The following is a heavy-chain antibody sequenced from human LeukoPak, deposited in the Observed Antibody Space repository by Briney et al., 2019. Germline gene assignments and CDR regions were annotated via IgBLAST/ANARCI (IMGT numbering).Heavy chain of an antibody. CDR1: GYTFTDYF. J-gene: IGHJ4*02. D-gene: IGHD6-13*01. V-gene: IGHV1-2*02. Sequence: GASVEVSCKASGYTFTDYFMHWVRQAPGQGLEWMGWINPNSGGTNYAPKFQGRVTMTRDTSISTAYMEVSRLKSDDTAVYYCARDLVGSNWYFGYWGQGTLVTVSS. CDR3: ARDLVGSNWYFGY. CDR2: INPNSGGT.